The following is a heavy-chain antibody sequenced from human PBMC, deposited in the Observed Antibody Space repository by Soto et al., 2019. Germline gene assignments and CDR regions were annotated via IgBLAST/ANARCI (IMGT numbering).Heavy chain of an antibody. CDR1: EFTFSNYE. CDR3: ARRGYGSRWPNVYMDV. CDR2: ISNNGAHT. J-gene: IGHJ6*03. D-gene: IGHD6-13*01. Sequence: EAQLVESGGGLVQPGGSLRLYCAASEFTFSNYEMHWVRQAPGKGLEYVSGISNNGAHTDYAKSVKGRFTISRDNSENTLYLQMGSLRAEDMALYYCARRGYGSRWPNVYMDVWGKGTTVTVSS. V-gene: IGHV3-64*01.